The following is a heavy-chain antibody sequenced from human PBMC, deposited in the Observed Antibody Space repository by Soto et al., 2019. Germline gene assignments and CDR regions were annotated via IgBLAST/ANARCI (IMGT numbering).Heavy chain of an antibody. D-gene: IGHD3-16*01. V-gene: IGHV4-34*01. J-gene: IGHJ3*01. CDR3: ARGRAMIV. Sequence: QVQLQQWGAGLLKPSETLSLTRAVYGGSFSGYYWSWIRQPPGKGLEWIGEINHSGSTNYNPSLKSRVTISVDTSKNQFSLKLSSVTAADTAVYYCARGRAMIVWGQGTMVTVSS. CDR2: INHSGST. CDR1: GGSFSGYY.